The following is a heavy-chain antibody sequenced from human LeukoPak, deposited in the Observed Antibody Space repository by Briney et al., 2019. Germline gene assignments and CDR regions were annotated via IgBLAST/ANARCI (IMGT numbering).Heavy chain of an antibody. V-gene: IGHV3-66*01. CDR3: ARDHGSHYYGMDV. CDR1: GFTVSSNY. Sequence: GGSLRLSRAASGFTVSSNYMSWVRQAPGKGLEWVSVIYSGVSTYYAASTKCRFTIHRDNSKNTLYLQRHSLRAEDTAVYYCARDHGSHYYGMDVWRQGTTVSVSS. J-gene: IGHJ6*02. CDR2: IYSGVST.